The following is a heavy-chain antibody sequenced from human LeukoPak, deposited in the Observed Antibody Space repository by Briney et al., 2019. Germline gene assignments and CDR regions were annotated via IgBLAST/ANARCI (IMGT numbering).Heavy chain of an antibody. CDR3: AKDLSYGMDV. J-gene: IGHJ6*02. CDR2: ISYDGSNK. V-gene: IGHV3-30*18. CDR1: GFTFSSYG. D-gene: IGHD2/OR15-2a*01. Sequence: GGSLRLSCAASGFTFSSYGMHWVRQAPGKGLEWVAVISYDGSNKYYADSVKGRFTISRDNSKNTLYLQMYSLRAEDTAVYYCAKDLSYGMDVWGQGTTVTVSS.